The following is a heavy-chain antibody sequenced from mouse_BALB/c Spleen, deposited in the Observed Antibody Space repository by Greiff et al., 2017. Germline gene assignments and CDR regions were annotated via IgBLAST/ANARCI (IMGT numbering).Heavy chain of an antibody. D-gene: IGHD2-3*01. CDR3: ARDGFAY. CDR2: IYPGSGNT. J-gene: IGHJ3*01. CDR1: GYTFTDYY. V-gene: IGHV1-77*01. Sequence: QVQLKQSGAELARPGASVKLSCKASGYTFTDYYINWVKQRTGQGLEWIGEIYPGSGNTYYNEKFKGKATLTADKSSSTAYMQLSSLTSEDSAVYFCARDGFAYWGQGTLVTVSA.